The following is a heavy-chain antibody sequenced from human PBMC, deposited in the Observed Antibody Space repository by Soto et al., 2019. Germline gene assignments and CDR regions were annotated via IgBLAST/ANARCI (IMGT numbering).Heavy chain of an antibody. D-gene: IGHD6-19*01. V-gene: IGHV1-46*01. CDR3: ARAPYSSYYYYGMDV. CDR1: GYTFTSYY. J-gene: IGHJ6*02. Sequence: QVQLVQSGAEVKNPGASVKVSCKASGYTFTSYYMHWVRQAPGQGLEWMGIINPSGGSTSYAQKFHGRVTMTRDTSTSTGYMELSSLRSEDTAVYYCARAPYSSYYYYGMDVWGQGTTVTGS. CDR2: INPSGGST.